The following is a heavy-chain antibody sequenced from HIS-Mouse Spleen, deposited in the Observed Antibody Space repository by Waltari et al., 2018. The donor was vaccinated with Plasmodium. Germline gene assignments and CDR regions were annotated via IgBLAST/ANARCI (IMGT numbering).Heavy chain of an antibody. D-gene: IGHD6-13*01. V-gene: IGHV3-30*18. CDR3: AKDRRSSSWYVDY. CDR2: KANDGSNK. Sequence: QVQLVESGGGVVQPGRSLRLSCAASGFTFSSYGMHWVRQAPGKGLEWVAVKANDGSNKEYADAVKVRFTISRDNSKNTLYLQMNSLRAEDTAVYYCAKDRRSSSWYVDYWGQGTLVTVSS. CDR1: GFTFSSYG. J-gene: IGHJ4*02.